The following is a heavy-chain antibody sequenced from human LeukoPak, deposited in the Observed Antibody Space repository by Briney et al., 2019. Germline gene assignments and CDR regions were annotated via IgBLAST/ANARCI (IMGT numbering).Heavy chain of an antibody. Sequence: PSETLSLTCAVYGGSFSGYYWSWIRQPPGKGLEWIGEINHSGSTNYNPSLKSRVTISVDTSKNQFSLKLSSVTAADTAVYYCARGGLRALWFGELDYYYYGMDVWGQGTTVTISS. CDR1: GGSFSGYY. J-gene: IGHJ6*02. V-gene: IGHV4-34*01. CDR3: ARGGLRALWFGELDYYYYGMDV. CDR2: INHSGST. D-gene: IGHD3-10*01.